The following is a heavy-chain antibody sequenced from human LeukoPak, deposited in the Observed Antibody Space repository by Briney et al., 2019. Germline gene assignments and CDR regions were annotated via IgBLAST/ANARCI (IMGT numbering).Heavy chain of an antibody. CDR3: AIHRRTRYYFDY. CDR2: IYHSGST. D-gene: IGHD5-18*01. J-gene: IGHJ4*02. V-gene: IGHV4-30-2*01. CDR1: GGSISSGGYY. Sequence: SETLSLTCTVFGGSISSGGYYWSWIRQPPGKGLEWIGYIYHSGSTYYNPSLKSRVTISVDRSKNQFSLKLSSVTAADTAVYYCAIHRRTRYYFDYWGQGTLVTVSS.